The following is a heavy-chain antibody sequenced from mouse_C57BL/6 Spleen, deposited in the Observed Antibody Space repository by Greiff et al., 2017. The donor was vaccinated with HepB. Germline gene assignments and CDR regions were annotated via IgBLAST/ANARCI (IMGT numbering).Heavy chain of an antibody. D-gene: IGHD1-1*01. CDR3: GRLGFITAVVSRWYFDV. CDR1: GYTFTSYW. J-gene: IGHJ1*03. Sequence: VQLQQPGAELVKPGASVKLSCKASGYTFTSYWMHWVKQRPGRGLEWIGRIDPNSGGTKYNEKFKSKATLTVDKPSSTAYMQLSSLTSEDSSVYYCGRLGFITAVVSRWYFDVWGTGTTVTVSS. V-gene: IGHV1-72*01. CDR2: IDPNSGGT.